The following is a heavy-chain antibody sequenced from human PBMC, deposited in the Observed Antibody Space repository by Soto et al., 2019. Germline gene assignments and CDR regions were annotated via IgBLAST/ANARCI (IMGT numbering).Heavy chain of an antibody. Sequence: GGSLRFSCAAAGFTVSSNYMSWVRQAPGKGLEWVSVIYSGGSTYYADSVKGRFTISRDNSKNTLYLQMNSLIAEDTAVYYCATVPTLTRDGYRAPFDYWGQGTPVTVSS. D-gene: IGHD5-12*01. CDR3: ATVPTLTRDGYRAPFDY. CDR1: GFTVSSNY. CDR2: IYSGGST. V-gene: IGHV3-53*01. J-gene: IGHJ4*02.